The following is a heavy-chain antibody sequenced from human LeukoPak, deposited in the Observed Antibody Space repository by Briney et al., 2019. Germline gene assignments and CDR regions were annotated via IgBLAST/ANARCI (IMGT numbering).Heavy chain of an antibody. J-gene: IGHJ4*02. CDR3: AKVKGSYDSSSNYDFDY. D-gene: IGHD3-22*01. CDR2: ISWSSGSI. Sequence: GGSLRLSCAASGFTFDNYAMRWVRQAPGKGLEWVSGISWSSGSICYADSVKGRFTISRDNAKNSLYLQMNSLRAEDTALYYCAKVKGSYDSSSNYDFDYCGQGALVSVSS. CDR1: GFTFDNYA. V-gene: IGHV3-9*01.